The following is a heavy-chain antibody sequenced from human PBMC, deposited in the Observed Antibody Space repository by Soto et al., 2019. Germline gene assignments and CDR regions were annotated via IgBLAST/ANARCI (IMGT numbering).Heavy chain of an antibody. V-gene: IGHV1-18*01. Sequence: QVQLVQSGAEVKKPGASVKVSCKASGYTFTSYGISWVRQAPGQGLEWMGWISAYNGNTNYAQKLQGRVTMTTDTSTSTAYMELRSLRSDDTAVYYCARFPNYYDSSGYHYYYYGMGVWGQGTTVTVSS. D-gene: IGHD3-22*01. J-gene: IGHJ6*02. CDR1: GYTFTSYG. CDR3: ARFPNYYDSSGYHYYYYGMGV. CDR2: ISAYNGNT.